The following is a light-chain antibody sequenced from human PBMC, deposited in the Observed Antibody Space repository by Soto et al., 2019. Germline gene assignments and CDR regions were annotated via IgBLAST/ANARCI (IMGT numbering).Light chain of an antibody. CDR1: SGSIDSNY. J-gene: IGLJ2*01. CDR3: QSYDSRNVV. Sequence: NFMLTQPHSVSESPGKTATISCTRSSGSIDSNYVQWFQQRPGSAPTTVIYEDNQRPSGVPDRFSGSIDSSSNSASLTISGLKTEDEADYYCQSYDSRNVVFGGGTKVTVL. V-gene: IGLV6-57*04. CDR2: EDN.